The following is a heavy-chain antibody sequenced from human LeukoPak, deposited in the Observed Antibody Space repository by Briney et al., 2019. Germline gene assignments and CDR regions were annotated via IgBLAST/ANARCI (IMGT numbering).Heavy chain of an antibody. D-gene: IGHD3-22*01. V-gene: IGHV1-2*06. J-gene: IGHJ4*02. CDR1: GYTFTDYY. CDR3: TRYYYHTGGFDY. CDR2: INPNSGGT. Sequence: ASVKVSCKASGYTFTDYYIHWVRQAPGQGLEWMGRINPNSGGTNYAQNFQGKVTVTRDTSISTVYMELSGLRSDDTAVYYCTRYYYHTGGFDYWGQGTLVTVSS.